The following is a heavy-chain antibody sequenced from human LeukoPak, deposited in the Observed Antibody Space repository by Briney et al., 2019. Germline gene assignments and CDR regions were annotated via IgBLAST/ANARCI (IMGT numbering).Heavy chain of an antibody. Sequence: SETLSLTCPVTGCSLSSSSYHWRWIRQPPGKGLEWIGSIYYSGSTYYNPSLKSRVTISVDTSKNQFSLKLSSVTAADTAAYYCARHMIVLPQGDWFDPWGQGTLVTVSS. CDR1: GCSLSSSSYH. CDR2: IYYSGST. J-gene: IGHJ5*02. D-gene: IGHD3-22*01. V-gene: IGHV4-39*01. CDR3: ARHMIVLPQGDWFDP.